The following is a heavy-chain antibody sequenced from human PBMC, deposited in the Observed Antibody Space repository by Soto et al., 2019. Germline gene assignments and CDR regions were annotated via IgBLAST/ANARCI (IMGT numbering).Heavy chain of an antibody. J-gene: IGHJ4*02. CDR2: IYYSGST. D-gene: IGHD3-10*01. Sequence: PSETLSLTCAVSGGSISSSNWWSWVRQPPGKGLEWIGSIYYSGSTYYNPSLKSRVTISVDTSKNQFSLKLSSVTAADTAVYYCARLLWFGEPPAWGQGTLVTVSS. CDR3: ARLLWFGEPPA. CDR1: GGSISSSNW. V-gene: IGHV4-39*01.